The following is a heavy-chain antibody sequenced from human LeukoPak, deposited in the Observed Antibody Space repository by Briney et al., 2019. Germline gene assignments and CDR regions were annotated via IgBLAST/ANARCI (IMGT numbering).Heavy chain of an antibody. V-gene: IGHV3-7*01. CDR1: GFTFSSYW. J-gene: IGHJ3*01. CDR3: ARDRGGGDFWSGYHDAFDF. Sequence: GGSLRLTCAASGFTFSSYWMTWVRQAPGKGLEWVANIKQDGSEKNYVDSMKGRFTISRDNGKNSLYLQLNSLRAEDTAVYYCARDRGGGDFWSGYHDAFDFWGQGTMVTVSS. CDR2: IKQDGSEK. D-gene: IGHD3-3*01.